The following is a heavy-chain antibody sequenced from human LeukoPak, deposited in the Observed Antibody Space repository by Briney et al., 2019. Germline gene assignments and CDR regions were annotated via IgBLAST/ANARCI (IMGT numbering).Heavy chain of an antibody. V-gene: IGHV4-39*01. D-gene: IGHD6-25*01. CDR1: GFTFSSYE. J-gene: IGHJ4*02. Sequence: PGGSLRLSCAASGFTFSSYEMNWVRQPPGKGLEWIGTIYYRGNTYYNPSLKSRITISVDTSKNQFSLNLNSVTAADTAVYYCARPPVAAPTSYFDYWGQGILVTVSS. CDR3: ARPPVAAPTSYFDY. CDR2: IYYRGNT.